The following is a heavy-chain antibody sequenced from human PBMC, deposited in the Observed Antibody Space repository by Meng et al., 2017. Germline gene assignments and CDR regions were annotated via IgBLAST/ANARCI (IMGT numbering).Heavy chain of an antibody. D-gene: IGHD3-10*01. CDR1: GFTFDDYA. J-gene: IGHJ4*02. CDR2: ISWNSGSI. V-gene: IGHV3-9*01. CDR3: AKASPPIYGSGLYYFDY. Sequence: SLKISCAASGFTFDDYAMHWVRQAPGKGLEWVSGISWNSGSIGYADSVKGRFTISRDNAKNPLYLQMNSLRAEDTALYYCAKASPPIYGSGLYYFDYWGQGTLVTVSS.